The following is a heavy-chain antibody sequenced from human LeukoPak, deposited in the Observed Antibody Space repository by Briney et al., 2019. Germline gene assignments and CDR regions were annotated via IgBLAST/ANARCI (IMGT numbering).Heavy chain of an antibody. CDR2: INPSGGST. J-gene: IGHJ4*02. CDR1: GYTFTSYY. Sequence: ASVKVSCKASGYTFTSYYIHWVRQAPGQGLEWMGLINPSGGSTNYAQKFQGRVTMTRDTSTSTVYMELSSLRSDDTAVYYCARVLNGYNIRDYFDYWGQGTLVTVSS. CDR3: ARVLNGYNIRDYFDY. D-gene: IGHD5-24*01. V-gene: IGHV1-46*01.